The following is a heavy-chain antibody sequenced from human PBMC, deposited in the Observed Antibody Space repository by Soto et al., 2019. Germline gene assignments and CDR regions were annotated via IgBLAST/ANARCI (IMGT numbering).Heavy chain of an antibody. D-gene: IGHD6-25*01. CDR1: GGSITSSSHF. J-gene: IGHJ5*02. V-gene: IGHV4-39*01. Sequence: SETLSLTCSASGGSITSSSHFWGWVRQPPGKGLEWIGTIYFTWNTYYTPSLKSRLTMSIDTSKNEFSLRLNSMTAADTAVYYCAGQTFTIAAASYGRSNWFDPWGPGTLVTVSS. CDR3: AGQTFTIAAASYGRSNWFDP. CDR2: IYFTWNT.